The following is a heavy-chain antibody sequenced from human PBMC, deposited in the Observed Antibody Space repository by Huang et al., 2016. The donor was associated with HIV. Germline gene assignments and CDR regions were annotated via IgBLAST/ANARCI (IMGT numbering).Heavy chain of an antibody. CDR1: GGSFNNFG. J-gene: IGHJ3*01. D-gene: IGHD3-16*01. CDR3: AKRGGAWGSPYAFDL. V-gene: IGHV1-69*13. CDR2: IIARFGTR. Sequence: QVQLVQSGAEVRKPGSSVKVSCRASGGSFNNFGINWVRQAPGQGLEWMGGIIARFGTRNDAQRFKDRVTITADETTGVVHLEVTSLRSDDTAVYFCAKRGGAWGSPYAFDLWGPGTMVTVSS.